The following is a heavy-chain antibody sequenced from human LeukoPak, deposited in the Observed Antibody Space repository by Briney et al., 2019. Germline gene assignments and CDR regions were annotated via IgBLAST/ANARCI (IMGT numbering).Heavy chain of an antibody. Sequence: KSSETLSLTCAVYGGSFSGYYWSWTRQPPGKGLEWIGEINHSGSTNYNPSLKSRVTISVDTSKNQFSLKLSSVTAADTAVYYCASGATMDYWGQGTLVTVSS. D-gene: IGHD1-26*01. CDR1: GGSFSGYY. J-gene: IGHJ4*02. CDR3: ASGATMDY. CDR2: INHSGST. V-gene: IGHV4-34*01.